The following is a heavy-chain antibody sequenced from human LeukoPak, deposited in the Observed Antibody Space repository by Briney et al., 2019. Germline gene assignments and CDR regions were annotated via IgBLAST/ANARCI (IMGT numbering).Heavy chain of an antibody. CDR1: GFTFSSYA. V-gene: IGHV3-23*01. J-gene: IGHJ4*02. CDR3: VKGRGGAVAGHDY. D-gene: IGHD6-19*01. Sequence: GGSLRLSCAASGFTFSSYAMSWVRQAPGKGLQWVSTITGSDGSTYYADSVKGRFTISRDNSENTLYLQMSSLRAEDTAVYYCVKGRGGAVAGHDYWGQGTLATVSS. CDR2: ITGSDGST.